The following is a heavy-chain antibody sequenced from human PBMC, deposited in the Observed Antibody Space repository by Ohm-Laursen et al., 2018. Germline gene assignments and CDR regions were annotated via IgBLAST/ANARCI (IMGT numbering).Heavy chain of an antibody. D-gene: IGHD1-1*01. Sequence: SDTLSLTCTVSGGPISSYYWSWIQQPPGKGLEWIGYIYYSGSTNYNPSLKSRVTISVDTSKNQFSLKLSSVTAADTAVYYCARYTAPYYYYGMDVWGQGTTVTVSS. CDR1: GGPISSYY. CDR3: ARYTAPYYYYGMDV. J-gene: IGHJ6*02. V-gene: IGHV4-59*07. CDR2: IYYSGST.